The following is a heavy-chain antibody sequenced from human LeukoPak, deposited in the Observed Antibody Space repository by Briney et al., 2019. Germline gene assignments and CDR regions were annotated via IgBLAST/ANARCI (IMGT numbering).Heavy chain of an antibody. D-gene: IGHD3-22*01. CDR3: AKDFYDSSGYDTDC. J-gene: IGHJ4*02. CDR1: GFTFSSYS. CDR2: ISSSSSTI. Sequence: GGSLRLSCAASGFTFSSYSMNWVRQAPGKGLEWVSYISSSSSTIYYADSVKGRFTISRDNAKNSLYLQMNSLRAEDTAVYYCAKDFYDSSGYDTDCWGQGTLVTVSS. V-gene: IGHV3-48*01.